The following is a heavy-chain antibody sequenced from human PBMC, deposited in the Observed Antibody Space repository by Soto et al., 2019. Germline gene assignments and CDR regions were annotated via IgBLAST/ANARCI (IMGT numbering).Heavy chain of an antibody. D-gene: IGHD6-13*01. CDR3: ASGASRWYPYFFDS. Sequence: QAQVVQSGAEVRKPGSSVKLSCKASEGTFNSYAIAWVRQAPGQGLEWMGGIIPYYNTLNYAQKFQDRVTIPADDSTNTVYMELSSLRSDDTAVYFCASGASRWYPYFFDSWAQGTLVTGSS. CDR1: EGTFNSYA. CDR2: IIPYYNTL. J-gene: IGHJ4*02. V-gene: IGHV1-69*01.